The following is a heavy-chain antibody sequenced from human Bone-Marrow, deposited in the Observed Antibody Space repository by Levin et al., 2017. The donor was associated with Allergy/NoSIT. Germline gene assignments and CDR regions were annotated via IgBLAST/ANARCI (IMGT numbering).Heavy chain of an antibody. V-gene: IGHV3-30*04. Sequence: GESLKISCAASGFTFSSYAMHWVRQAPGKGLEWVAVISYDGSNKYYADSVKGRFTISRDNSKNTLYLQMNSLRAEDTAVYYCAREYYDFWSGYDSAGWFDPWGQGTLVTVSS. J-gene: IGHJ5*02. CDR2: ISYDGSNK. CDR1: GFTFSSYA. D-gene: IGHD3-3*01. CDR3: AREYYDFWSGYDSAGWFDP.